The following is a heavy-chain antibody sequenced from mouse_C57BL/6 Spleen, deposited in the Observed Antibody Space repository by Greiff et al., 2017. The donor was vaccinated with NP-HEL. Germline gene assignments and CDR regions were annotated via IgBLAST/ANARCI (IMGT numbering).Heavy chain of an antibody. V-gene: IGHV1-69*01. J-gene: IGHJ3*01. CDR1: GYTFTSYW. CDR3: AVRGDGYSFAY. Sequence: QVQLQQPGAELVMPGASVKLSCKASGYTFTSYWMHWVKQRPGQGLEWIGEIDPSDSYTNYNQKFKGKSTLTVDKSSSTAYMQLSSLTSEDSAVYYCAVRGDGYSFAYWGQGTLVTVSA. CDR2: IDPSDSYT. D-gene: IGHD2-3*01.